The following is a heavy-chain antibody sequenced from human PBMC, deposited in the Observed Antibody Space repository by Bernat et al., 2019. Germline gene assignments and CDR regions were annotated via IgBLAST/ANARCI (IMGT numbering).Heavy chain of an antibody. CDR1: GGTFSSYA. J-gene: IGHJ1*01. V-gene: IGHV1-3*01. Sequence: QVQLVQSGAEVKKPGSSVKVSCKASGGTFSSYAISWVRQAPGQRLEWMGWINAGNGNTKYSQKFQGRVTITRDTSASTAYMELSSLRSEDTAVYYCARGGYCSGGSCPGGEYFQHWGQGTLVTVSS. CDR3: ARGGYCSGGSCPGGEYFQH. CDR2: INAGNGNT. D-gene: IGHD2-15*01.